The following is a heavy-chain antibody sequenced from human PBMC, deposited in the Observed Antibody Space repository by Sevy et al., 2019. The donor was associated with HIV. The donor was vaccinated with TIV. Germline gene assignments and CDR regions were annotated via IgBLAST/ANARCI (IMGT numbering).Heavy chain of an antibody. V-gene: IGHV3-23*01. Sequence: GGSLRLSCAASGSTFRTYAMTWVRQAPGKGLEWVSVMSGSGGDTYYADSVKGRFTISRDNSNNTLYLQMNSLRAEDTAVYYCAKDRVSGTYYTGDFDYWGLGTLVTVSS. CDR3: AKDRVSGTYYTGDFDY. CDR2: MSGSGGDT. CDR1: GSTFRTYA. J-gene: IGHJ4*02. D-gene: IGHD3-10*01.